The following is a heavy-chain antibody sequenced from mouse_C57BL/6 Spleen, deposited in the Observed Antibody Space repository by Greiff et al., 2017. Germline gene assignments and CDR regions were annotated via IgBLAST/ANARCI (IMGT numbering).Heavy chain of an antibody. CDR3: AREDNYYGSSAAWFAY. D-gene: IGHD1-1*01. J-gene: IGHJ3*01. V-gene: IGHV1-19*01. CDR2: INPYNGGT. CDR1: GYTFTDYY. Sequence: EVQLQQSGPVLVKPGASVKMSCKASGYTFTDYYMNWVKQSHGKSLEWIGVINPYNGGTSYNQKFKGKATLTVDKSSSTAYMELNSLTSEDSAVYYCAREDNYYGSSAAWFAYWGQGTLDTVSA.